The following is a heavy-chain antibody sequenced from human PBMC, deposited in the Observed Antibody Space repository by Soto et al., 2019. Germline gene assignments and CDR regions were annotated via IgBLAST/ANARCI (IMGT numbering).Heavy chain of an antibody. Sequence: QVQLVQSGGEVKKPGASVKVSCKAAGYTFTSHGISWVRQAPGQGLEWMGWISTFHGSINYAQKFQGRVTMTTDTSTSTAYMELRSLRSDDTAVYYCARFYSSGWPRGSFDYWCQGTPVTVSA. CDR2: ISTFHGSI. CDR3: ARFYSSGWPRGSFDY. J-gene: IGHJ4*02. D-gene: IGHD6-19*01. CDR1: GYTFTSHG. V-gene: IGHV1-18*01.